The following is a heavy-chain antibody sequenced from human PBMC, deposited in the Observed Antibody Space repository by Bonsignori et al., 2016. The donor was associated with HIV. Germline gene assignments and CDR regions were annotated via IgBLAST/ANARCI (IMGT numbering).Heavy chain of an antibody. J-gene: IGHJ6*03. CDR3: ARDWPSDFWSGYPYMDV. V-gene: IGHV4-4*07. CDR2: IYTSGST. D-gene: IGHD3-3*01. Sequence: SETLSLTCTVSGGSISSYYWSWIRQPAGKGLEWIGRIYTSGSTNYNPSLKSRVTMSVDTSKNQFSLKLSSVTAADTAVYYCARDWPSDFWSGYPYMDVWGKGTTVTVSS. CDR1: GGSISSYY.